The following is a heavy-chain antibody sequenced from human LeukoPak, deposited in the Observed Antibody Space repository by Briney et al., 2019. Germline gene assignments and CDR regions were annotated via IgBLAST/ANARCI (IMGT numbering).Heavy chain of an antibody. CDR2: ISGSDGTT. CDR3: AKDANYFDSSGYLIPFDY. CDR1: GFTFSRFA. J-gene: IGHJ4*02. D-gene: IGHD3-22*01. Sequence: GGSLRLSCAASGFTFSRFAMSWVRQAPGKDREWVSSISGSDGTTYYAESVEGRFTISRANSKNILYLQMNSLRADDTAVYYCAKDANYFDSSGYLIPFDYWGQGTLVTVSS. V-gene: IGHV3-23*01.